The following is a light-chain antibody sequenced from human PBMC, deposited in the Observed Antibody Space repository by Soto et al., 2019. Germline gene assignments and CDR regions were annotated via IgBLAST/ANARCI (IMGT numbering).Light chain of an antibody. CDR1: QGIHNY. J-gene: IGKJ3*01. CDR3: QKYNSAPFT. Sequence: DIQMTQSTSSLSASVGDRVTITWRASQGIHNYLAWYQQTPGQLPKLLIQAASTLLSGVPSRFSCSKAGTECTRPISSLQPEDVATYDCQKYNSAPFTFGPGTKVDIK. CDR2: AAS. V-gene: IGKV1-27*01.